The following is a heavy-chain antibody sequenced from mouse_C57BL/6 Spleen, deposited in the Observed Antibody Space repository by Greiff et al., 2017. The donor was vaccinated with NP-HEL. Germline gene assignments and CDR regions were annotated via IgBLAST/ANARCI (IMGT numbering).Heavy chain of an antibody. V-gene: IGHV1-81*01. CDR3: ARGVTTGFAY. D-gene: IGHD2-2*01. CDR1: GYTFTSYG. J-gene: IGHJ3*01. Sequence: VKLVESGAELARPGASVKLSCKASGYTFTSYGISWVKQRTGQGLEWIGEIYPRSGNTYYNEKFKGKATLTADKSSSTAYMELRSLTSEDSAVYFCARGVTTGFAYWGQGTLVTVSA. CDR2: IYPRSGNT.